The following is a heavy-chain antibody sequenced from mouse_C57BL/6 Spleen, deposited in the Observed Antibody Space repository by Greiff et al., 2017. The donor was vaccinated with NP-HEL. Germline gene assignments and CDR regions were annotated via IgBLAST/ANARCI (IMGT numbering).Heavy chain of an antibody. CDR1: GYTFTDYG. CDR2: IDPETGGT. V-gene: IGHV1-15*01. Sequence: QVQLQQSGAELVRPGASVTLSCKASGYTFTDYGMHWVKQTPVHGLEWIGAIDPETGGTAYNQKFKGKAILTADKSSSTAYMELRSLTSEDSAVFYCTRSYGYYAMDYWGQGTSVTVSS. J-gene: IGHJ4*01. CDR3: TRSYGYYAMDY. D-gene: IGHD1-2*01.